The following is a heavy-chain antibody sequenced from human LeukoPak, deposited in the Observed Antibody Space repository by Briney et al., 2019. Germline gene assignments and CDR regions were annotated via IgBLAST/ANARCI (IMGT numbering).Heavy chain of an antibody. J-gene: IGHJ1*01. CDR1: GFTFSSSA. Sequence: GGSLRLSCAASGFTFSSSAMSWVRQAPGKGLEWVSAISNNGGYTYYADSVQGRFTISRDNSKNTLYLQMNSLRAGDTAVYYCTRDAGTTWGQGTLVTVSS. D-gene: IGHD1-1*01. V-gene: IGHV3-23*01. CDR3: TRDAGTT. CDR2: ISNNGGYT.